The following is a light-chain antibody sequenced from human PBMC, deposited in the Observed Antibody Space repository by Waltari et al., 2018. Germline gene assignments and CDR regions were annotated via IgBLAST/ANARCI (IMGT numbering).Light chain of an antibody. CDR2: GGS. CDR3: QQLHSSPVT. V-gene: IGKV1-9*01. J-gene: IGKJ4*01. Sequence: IRLIQSPSSPSAFVGDRVTITCRARQDIQTYVAWYQQKPGKAPKLLIYGGSVLHTGVPSRFSGSGFRTDFSLTISSLQPDDFATYYCQQLHSSPVTFGGGTKV. CDR1: QDIQTY.